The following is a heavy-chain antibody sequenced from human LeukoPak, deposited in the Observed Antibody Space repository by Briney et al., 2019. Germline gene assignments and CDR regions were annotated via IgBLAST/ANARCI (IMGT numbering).Heavy chain of an antibody. CDR1: GGTFSSYA. CDR2: IIPIFGTA. V-gene: IGHV1-69*06. CDR3: ARVHSSGWSGVDY. J-gene: IGHJ4*02. D-gene: IGHD6-19*01. Sequence: SVKVSCKTSGGTFSSYAISWVRQAPGQGLEWMGGIIPIFGTANYAQKFQGRVTITADKSTSTAYMELSSLRSEDTAVYYCARVHSSGWSGVDYWGQGTLVTVSS.